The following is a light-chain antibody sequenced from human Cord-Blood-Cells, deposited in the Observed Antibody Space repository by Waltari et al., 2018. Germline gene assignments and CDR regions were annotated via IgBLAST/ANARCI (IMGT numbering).Light chain of an antibody. Sequence: EITLRQSTANLPLSPGEGATLSCRASQGVSSYLAWYQQKPGQAPRLLIYDASNMATGIPARFSGSGSGTDFTLTISSLEPEDIAVYYCQQRSNWPPLFGPGTKVDIK. V-gene: IGKV3-11*01. CDR2: DAS. J-gene: IGKJ3*01. CDR1: QGVSSY. CDR3: QQRSNWPPL.